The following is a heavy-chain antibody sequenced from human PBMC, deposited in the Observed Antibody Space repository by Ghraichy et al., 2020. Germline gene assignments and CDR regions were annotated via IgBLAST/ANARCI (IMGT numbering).Heavy chain of an antibody. D-gene: IGHD6-19*01. CDR3: ASQKWLGNGMDV. V-gene: IGHV4-59*01. CDR1: GGSINSYS. Sequence: SETLSLSCNVSGGSINSYSWSWIRQPPGKGLEWIGYLHHSGQSFYNPSLKSRVTISLDTSKNQLSLRVTSVTAADTAVYFCASQKWLGNGMDVWGRGTTVTISS. J-gene: IGHJ6*02. CDR2: LHHSGQS.